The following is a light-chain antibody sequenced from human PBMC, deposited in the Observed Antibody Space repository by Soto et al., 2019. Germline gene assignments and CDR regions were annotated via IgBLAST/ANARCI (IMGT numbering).Light chain of an antibody. J-gene: IGKJ5*01. CDR2: GSS. V-gene: IGKV3-20*01. CDR1: HTVIRNY. CDR3: QQPGSSPIT. Sequence: ILVTLSPSSLSVSLGDRVTISCRASHTVIRNYLTWHQQKPGQTPRLLVYGSSSRATGIPDRFSGSGSGTDFTLTISRLEPEDFAVYYCQQPGSSPITFGQGTRLEIK.